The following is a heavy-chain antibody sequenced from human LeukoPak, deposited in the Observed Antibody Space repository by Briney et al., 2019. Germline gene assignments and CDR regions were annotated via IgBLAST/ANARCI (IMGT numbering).Heavy chain of an antibody. CDR2: IYGADAA. CDR1: GFNVSSNY. V-gene: IGHV3-66*02. D-gene: IGHD6-13*01. J-gene: IGHJ4*02. Sequence: PGGPLRPSCAASGFNVSSNYMTWIRQAPGKGLEWVSLIYGADAAYYAESVRGRFMISRDNLKNTLFLQMNSLRVEDTALYYCVTSTGQQFIPYDYWGQGTHVTVSS. CDR3: VTSTGQQFIPYDY.